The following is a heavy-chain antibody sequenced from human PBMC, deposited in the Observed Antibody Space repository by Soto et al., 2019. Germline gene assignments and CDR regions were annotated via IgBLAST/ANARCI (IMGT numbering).Heavy chain of an antibody. CDR3: AKDPRLQYPHDRTDDY. D-gene: IGHD4-4*01. Sequence: GGSLRLSCAASGFTFSSYAMSWVRQAPGKGLEWVSAISGSGGSTYYADSVKGRFTISRDNSKNTLYLQMNSLRAEDTAVYYCAKDPRLQYPHDRTDDYWGQGTLVTVSS. J-gene: IGHJ4*02. CDR2: ISGSGGST. CDR1: GFTFSSYA. V-gene: IGHV3-23*01.